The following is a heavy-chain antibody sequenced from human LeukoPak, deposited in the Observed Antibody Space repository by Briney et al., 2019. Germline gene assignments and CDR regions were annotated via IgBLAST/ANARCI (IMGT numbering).Heavy chain of an antibody. CDR3: ARGHRIINGLDV. J-gene: IGHJ6*02. CDR1: GYTLSDYY. Sequence: AAVKVSCEASGYTLSDYYIYWVRQAPGQGLEWLGWLNVHSGGANSAQKFQGRVTPTRDTSLSTAYMELTTLTSDDTAIYYCARGHRIINGLDVWGQGTTVIVSS. V-gene: IGHV1-2*02. CDR2: LNVHSGGA.